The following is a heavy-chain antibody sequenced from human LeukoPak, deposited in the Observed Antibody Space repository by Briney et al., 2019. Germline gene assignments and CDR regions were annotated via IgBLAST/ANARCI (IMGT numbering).Heavy chain of an antibody. Sequence: QPGGSLRLSCAASGFTFSDYYMSWIRQAPGKGLEWVSAISVSGNTYHADSVKGRFTISRDSSKNTLYLQMNRLRAEDAAVYYCAKAPVTTCSGAYCYPFDYWGQGTLVTVSS. D-gene: IGHD2-21*01. J-gene: IGHJ4*02. CDR3: AKAPVTTCSGAYCYPFDY. CDR2: ISVSGNT. CDR1: GFTFSDYY. V-gene: IGHV3-23*01.